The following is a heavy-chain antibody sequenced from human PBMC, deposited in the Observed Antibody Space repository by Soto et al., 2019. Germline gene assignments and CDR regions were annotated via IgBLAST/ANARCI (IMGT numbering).Heavy chain of an antibody. Sequence: GGSLRLSCAASGFTLSSYAMSWVRQAPGKGLEWVSAISGSGGSTYYADSVKGRSTISRDNSKNTLYLQMNSLRAEDTAVYYCAKDIPYNFWSGYFPNYYGMDVWGQGTTVTVSS. CDR3: AKDIPYNFWSGYFPNYYGMDV. CDR2: ISGSGGST. CDR1: GFTLSSYA. D-gene: IGHD3-3*01. J-gene: IGHJ6*02. V-gene: IGHV3-23*01.